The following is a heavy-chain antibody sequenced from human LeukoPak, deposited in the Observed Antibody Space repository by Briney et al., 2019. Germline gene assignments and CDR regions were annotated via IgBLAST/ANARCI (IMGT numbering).Heavy chain of an antibody. Sequence: ASVKVSCKASGYTFSNYGISWVRQAPGQGLEWMGWISANSGGTNYAQKFQGRVTMTRDTSISTAYMELSRLRSDDTAVYYCARDHGGYCSSTSCYQDYWGQGTLVTVSS. V-gene: IGHV1-2*02. CDR2: ISANSGGT. D-gene: IGHD2-2*01. CDR3: ARDHGGYCSSTSCYQDY. J-gene: IGHJ4*02. CDR1: GYTFSNYG.